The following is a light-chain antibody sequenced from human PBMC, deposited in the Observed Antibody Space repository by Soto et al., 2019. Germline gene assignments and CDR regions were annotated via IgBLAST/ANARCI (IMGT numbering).Light chain of an antibody. CDR1: SSDFGNYNL. CDR3: CSFTSSNTHV. Sequence: LTQPASVSGSPGQSITISCTGTSSDFGNYNLVSWYQQHPGKVPKLILFEVNKRPSGVSGRFSGSKSGNTASLTISGLQAEDEADYYCCSFTSSNTHVFGTGTKVTVL. J-gene: IGLJ1*01. V-gene: IGLV2-23*02. CDR2: EVN.